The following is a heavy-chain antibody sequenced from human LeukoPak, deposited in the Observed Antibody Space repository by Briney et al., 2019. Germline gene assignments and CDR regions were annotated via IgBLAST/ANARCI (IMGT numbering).Heavy chain of an antibody. CDR3: ARHSGWYAYYYMDV. Sequence: SETLSLTCTVSGGSISTYYWTWIRQPPGKGLEWIGYIYYTGSTNYNPSLKSRVTISVDTSKNQFSLKLSSVTAADTAVYYCARHSGWYAYYYMDVWGKGTTVTISS. CDR1: GGSISTYY. J-gene: IGHJ6*03. CDR2: IYYTGST. D-gene: IGHD6-19*01. V-gene: IGHV4-59*01.